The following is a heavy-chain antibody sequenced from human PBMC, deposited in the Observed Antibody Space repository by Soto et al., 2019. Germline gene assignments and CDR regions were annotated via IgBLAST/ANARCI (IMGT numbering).Heavy chain of an antibody. CDR3: ARGVGSGTYYSQYNWFDP. CDR2: INTYNGNT. Sequence: QVQLVQSGAEVKKPGASVKVSCKASGYTFTNYGISWVRQAPGQGLEWMGWINTYNGNTNHAQKLQGRVTMTTDTXTXTXXMELRSLRSDDTAVYYCARGVGSGTYYSQYNWFDPWGQGTLVTVSS. J-gene: IGHJ5*02. D-gene: IGHD3-10*01. V-gene: IGHV1-18*01. CDR1: GYTFTNYG.